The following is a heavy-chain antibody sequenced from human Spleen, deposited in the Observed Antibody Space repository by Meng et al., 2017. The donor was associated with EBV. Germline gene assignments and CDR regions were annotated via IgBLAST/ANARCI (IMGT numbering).Heavy chain of an antibody. D-gene: IGHD5-12*01. CDR3: ARNGYDLYFDS. V-gene: IGHV4-59*01. Sequence: QVHLHQSGPGLVKPSAPLSLTCSAAGGSIYAYYWNWIRQPPGKALEWIGYAYYTGRTNYNPSLKSRVTISLDTAKNEFSLDLSSVTAADTAVYYCARNGYDLYFDSWGQGSLVTVSS. CDR1: GGSIYAYY. J-gene: IGHJ4*02. CDR2: AYYTGRT.